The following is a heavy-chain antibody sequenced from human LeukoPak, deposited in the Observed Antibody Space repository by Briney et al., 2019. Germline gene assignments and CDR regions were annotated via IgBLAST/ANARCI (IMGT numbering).Heavy chain of an antibody. CDR1: GGSISSYY. J-gene: IGHJ6*03. CDR2: IYTSGST. D-gene: IGHD1-26*01. Sequence: PSETLSLTCTVSGGSISSYYWSWIRQPAGKGLEWIGRIYTSGSTNYNPSLKSRVTISVDKSKNQFSLKLSSVTAADTAVYYCARALGVGATSPYYYYYMDVWDKATTVTVSS. V-gene: IGHV4-4*07. CDR3: ARALGVGATSPYYYYYMDV.